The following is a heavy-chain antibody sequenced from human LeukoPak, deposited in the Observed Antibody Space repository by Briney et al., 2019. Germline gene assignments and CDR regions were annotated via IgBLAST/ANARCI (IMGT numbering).Heavy chain of an antibody. CDR3: ARDWDTAKDY. Sequence: SVKVSCKASGGTFSSYAISWVRQAPGQGLEWMGGIIPIFGTANYAQKFQGRVTMTRDTSTSTVYMELSSLRSEDTAVYYCARDWDTAKDYWGQGTLVTVSS. D-gene: IGHD5-18*01. J-gene: IGHJ4*02. V-gene: IGHV1-69*05. CDR2: IIPIFGTA. CDR1: GGTFSSYA.